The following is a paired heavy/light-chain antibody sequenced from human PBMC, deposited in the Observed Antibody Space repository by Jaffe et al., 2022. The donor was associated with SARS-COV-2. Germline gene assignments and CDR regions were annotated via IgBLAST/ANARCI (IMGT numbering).Heavy chain of an antibody. Sequence: EVQLVESGGGLVQPGRSLRLSCAASGFTFDDYAMHWVRQAPGKGLEWVSGISWNSGSIGYADSVKGRFTISRDNAKNSLYLQMNSLRAEDTALYYCAKAQDIRFLEWLSPPLDVWGQGTTVTVSS. CDR1: GFTFDDYA. CDR2: ISWNSGSI. D-gene: IGHD3-3*01. V-gene: IGHV3-9*01. J-gene: IGHJ6*02. CDR3: AKAQDIRFLEWLSPPLDV.
Light chain of an antibody. CDR1: SSDVGGYNY. CDR3: SSYTSSSTYV. J-gene: IGLJ1*01. Sequence: QSALTQPASVSGSPGQSITISCTGTSSDVGGYNYVSWYQQHPGKAPKLMIYEVSNRPSGVPDRFSGSKSGNTASLTISGLQAEDEADYYCSSYTSSSTYVFGTGTKVTVL. CDR2: EVS. V-gene: IGLV2-14*01.